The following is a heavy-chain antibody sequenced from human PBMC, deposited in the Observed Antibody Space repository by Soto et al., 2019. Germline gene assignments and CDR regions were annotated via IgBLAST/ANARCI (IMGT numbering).Heavy chain of an antibody. J-gene: IGHJ3*02. CDR1: GYSFTSYW. D-gene: IGHD2-2*02. CDR2: IYPGDSDT. V-gene: IGHV5-51*01. Sequence: GESLKISCKGSGYSFTSYWIGWVRQMPGKGLEWMGIIYPGDSDTGYSPSFQGQVTITADKSFSTAYLQWSSLKASDTAMYFCARQYCISTSCHIAAFDIWGQGTMVTVSS. CDR3: ARQYCISTSCHIAAFDI.